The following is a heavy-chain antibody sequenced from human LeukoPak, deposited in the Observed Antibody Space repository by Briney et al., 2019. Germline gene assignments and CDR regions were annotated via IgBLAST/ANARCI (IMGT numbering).Heavy chain of an antibody. CDR1: GFTFSFYS. D-gene: IGHD3-10*01. CDR3: AREFGGSASGAGY. J-gene: IGHJ4*02. CDR2: VSVSSGLI. V-gene: IGHV3-21*01. Sequence: PGGSLRLSCAASGFTFSFYSMNWVRQAPGKGLEWVSSVSVSSGLIYYADSVKGRFTVSRDNAKNSLYLQMNSLRAEDTAVYYCAREFGGSASGAGYWGQGTLVTVSS.